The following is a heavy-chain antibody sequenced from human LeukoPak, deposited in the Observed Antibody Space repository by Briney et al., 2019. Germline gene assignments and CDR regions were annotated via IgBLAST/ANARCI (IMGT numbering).Heavy chain of an antibody. Sequence: SVNLSFTSSGGTFSSYAISWVRQAPGQGLEWRGGIIPIFGTANYAQKFQGRVTITTDESTSTAYMELSSLRSEDTAVYYCAREIPRDLLHPESVDTYYYYYYMDVWGKGTTVTVSS. D-gene: IGHD3-3*01. V-gene: IGHV1-69*05. CDR2: IIPIFGTA. J-gene: IGHJ6*03. CDR1: GGTFSSYA. CDR3: AREIPRDLLHPESVDTYYYYYYMDV.